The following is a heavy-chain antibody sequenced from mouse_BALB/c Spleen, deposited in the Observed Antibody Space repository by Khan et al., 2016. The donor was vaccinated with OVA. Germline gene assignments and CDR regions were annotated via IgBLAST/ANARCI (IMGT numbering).Heavy chain of an antibody. CDR1: GFTFSTFA. CDR3: ARSPDGNLPY. V-gene: IGHV5-9-3*01. J-gene: IGHJ3*01. Sequence: EVELVESGGGLVKPGGPLKLSCAASGFTFSTFAMSWVRQTPEKRLEWVATISSDGDYTYYPDNVTGHFTISRDNAKNTLYLQMSSLRSEDTAMYYCARSPDGNLPYWGQGTLVTVSA. CDR2: ISSDGDYT. D-gene: IGHD2-1*01.